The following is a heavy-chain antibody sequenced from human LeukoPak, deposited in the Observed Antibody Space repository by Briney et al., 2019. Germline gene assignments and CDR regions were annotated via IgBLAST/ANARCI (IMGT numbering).Heavy chain of an antibody. D-gene: IGHD1-26*01. CDR2: ISAYNGNT. V-gene: IGHV1-18*01. CDR3: AKPPGIVGATTQGGFDP. Sequence: ASVKVSCKASGYTFTSYGISWVRQAPGQGLEWMGWISAYNGNTNYAQKLQGRVTMTTDTSTSTAYMELRSLRSDDTAVYYCAKPPGIVGATTQGGFDPWGQGTLVTVSS. J-gene: IGHJ5*02. CDR1: GYTFTSYG.